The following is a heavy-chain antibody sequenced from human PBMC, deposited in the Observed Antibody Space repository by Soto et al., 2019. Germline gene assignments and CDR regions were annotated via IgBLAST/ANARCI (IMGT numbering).Heavy chain of an antibody. CDR1: GFTFSNYA. Sequence: QVTLVESGGGVVQPGRSLRPSCAASGFTFSNYAMHWVRQAPGKGLEWVALISSDESNKYYIDSVKGRFTISRDNSKNTLYLQMNRLRVDDTAVYYCARDVEWLFSSFDYWGQGILVTVSS. V-gene: IGHV3-30-3*01. J-gene: IGHJ4*02. D-gene: IGHD3-3*01. CDR2: ISSDESNK. CDR3: ARDVEWLFSSFDY.